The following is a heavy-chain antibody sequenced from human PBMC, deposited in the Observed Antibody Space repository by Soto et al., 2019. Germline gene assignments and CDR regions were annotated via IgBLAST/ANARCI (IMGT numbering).Heavy chain of an antibody. D-gene: IGHD3-10*01. V-gene: IGHV3-30-3*01. CDR3: ASLGTQVPLRYYYGSGRKLMTSHGMDV. J-gene: IGHJ6*02. CDR2: ISYDGSNK. CDR1: GFTFSSYA. Sequence: GGSLRLSCAASGFTFSSYAMHWVRQAPGKGLEWVAVISYDGSNKYYADSVKGRFTISRDNSKNTLYLQMNSLRAEDTAVYYCASLGTQVPLRYYYGSGRKLMTSHGMDVWGQGTTVTVSS.